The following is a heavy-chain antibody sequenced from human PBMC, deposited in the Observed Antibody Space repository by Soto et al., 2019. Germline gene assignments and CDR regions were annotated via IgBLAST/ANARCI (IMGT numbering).Heavy chain of an antibody. CDR1: GYTFSSYD. V-gene: IGHV1-8*01. Sequence: QVQLVQSGAEVKKPGASVKVSCKASGYTFSSYDINWVRQATGQGPEWMGWMNPKSGHTGSAQKFQGRVTMTRDTSISTAYMELSSLRSEDTAIYYCARTDGDLDVWGQGTTVTVSS. J-gene: IGHJ6*02. CDR3: ARTDGDLDV. CDR2: MNPKSGHT. D-gene: IGHD4-17*01.